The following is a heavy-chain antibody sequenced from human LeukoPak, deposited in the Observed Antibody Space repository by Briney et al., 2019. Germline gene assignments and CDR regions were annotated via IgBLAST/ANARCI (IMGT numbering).Heavy chain of an antibody. CDR2: ISHDGSNK. J-gene: IGHJ6*02. CDR1: GFTFSSYG. CDR3: AKDKGYCSSTSCSFYYYYGMDV. V-gene: IGHV3-30*18. D-gene: IGHD2-2*01. Sequence: GGSLRLSCAASGFTFSSYGMHWVRQAPGKGLEWVVVISHDGSNKYYADSVKGRFTISRDNSKNTLYLQMNSLRAEDTAVYYCAKDKGYCSSTSCSFYYYYGMDVWGQGTTVTVSS.